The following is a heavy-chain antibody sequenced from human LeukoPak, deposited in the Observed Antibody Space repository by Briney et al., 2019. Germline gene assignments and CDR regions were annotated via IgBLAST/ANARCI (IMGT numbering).Heavy chain of an antibody. V-gene: IGHV3-21*01. D-gene: IGHD1-26*01. CDR3: AREKDSGSYYANTFDY. CDR1: GFTFSSYS. J-gene: IGHJ4*02. Sequence: GGSLRLYCAASGFTFSSYSMNWVRQAPGKGLEWVSSISSSSSYIYYADSVKGRFTISRDNAKNSLYLQMNSLRAEDTAVYYCAREKDSGSYYANTFDYWGQGTLVTVSS. CDR2: ISSSSSYI.